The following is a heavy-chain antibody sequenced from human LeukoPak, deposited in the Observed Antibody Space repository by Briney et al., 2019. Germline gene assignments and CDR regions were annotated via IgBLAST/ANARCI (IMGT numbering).Heavy chain of an antibody. Sequence: GGSLRLSCAASGFTFSNAWMSWVRQAPGKGLEWVGRIKSKTDGGTTDYAAPVKGRFTISRDDSKNTLYLQMNSLKTEDTAVYYCTTELPDVLPWFGARQNWFDPWGQGTLVTVSS. CDR3: TTELPDVLPWFGARQNWFDP. V-gene: IGHV3-15*01. CDR2: IKSKTDGGTT. D-gene: IGHD3-10*01. CDR1: GFTFSNAW. J-gene: IGHJ5*02.